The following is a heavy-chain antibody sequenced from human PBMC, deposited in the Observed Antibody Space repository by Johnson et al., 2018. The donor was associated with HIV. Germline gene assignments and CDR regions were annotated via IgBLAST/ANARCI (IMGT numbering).Heavy chain of an antibody. CDR3: ARPPGVVSVDAFDI. CDR1: GFTFSSYW. D-gene: IGHD3-22*01. V-gene: IGHV3-7*01. CDR2: IKQDGSEK. Sequence: VQLVESGGGLVQPGGSLRLSCAASGFTFSSYWMSWVRQAPGKGLEWVANIKQDGSEKYYVDSVKGRFTISRDNAKNSLYLQMNSLRAEDTAVYYCARPPGVVSVDAFDIWGQGTMVTVSS. J-gene: IGHJ3*02.